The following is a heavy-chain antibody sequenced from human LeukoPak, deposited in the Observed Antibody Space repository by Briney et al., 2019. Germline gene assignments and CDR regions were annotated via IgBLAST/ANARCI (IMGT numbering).Heavy chain of an antibody. V-gene: IGHV3-48*02. D-gene: IGHD3-22*01. CDR1: GLTFSSYS. CDR2: ISSSSRTI. J-gene: IGHJ4*02. Sequence: PGGSLRLSCAASGLTFSSYSMNWVRQAPGKGLEWVSYISSSSRTIYYADSVKGRFTISRDNAKNSLYLQMNSLRDEDTAFYYCASWGDSSGYYLDYYDYWGQGTLVTVSS. CDR3: ASWGDSSGYYLDYYDY.